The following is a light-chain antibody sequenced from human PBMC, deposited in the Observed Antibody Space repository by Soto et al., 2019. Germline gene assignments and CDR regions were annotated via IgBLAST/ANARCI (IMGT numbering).Light chain of an antibody. CDR1: QSIGSW. V-gene: IGKV1-5*01. CDR3: QQYNSYS. CDR2: HAS. J-gene: IGKJ1*01. Sequence: DIQMTQSPSTLSAFVGDRVTITCRASQSIGSWLAWYQQKPGTAPKVLIYHASNLQSGVPSRFSGSGSGTEFTLTISSLQPDDFATYHCQQYNSYSFGQGTKVDIK.